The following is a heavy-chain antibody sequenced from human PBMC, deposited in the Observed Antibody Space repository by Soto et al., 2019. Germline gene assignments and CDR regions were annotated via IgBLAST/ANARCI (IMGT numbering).Heavy chain of an antibody. J-gene: IGHJ4*02. CDR2: IYYSGST. D-gene: IGHD6-19*01. V-gene: IGHV4-59*01. Sequence: SETLSLTCTVSGGSISSYYWSWIRQPPGKGLEWIGYIYYSGSTNYNPSLKSRVTISVDTSKNQFSLKLSSVTAEDTAVYYCAREWSLSVAAPGYWGQGTLVTVSS. CDR1: GGSISSYY. CDR3: AREWSLSVAAPGY.